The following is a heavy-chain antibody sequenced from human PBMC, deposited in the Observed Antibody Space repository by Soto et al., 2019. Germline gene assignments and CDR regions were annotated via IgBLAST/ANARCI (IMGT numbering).Heavy chain of an antibody. J-gene: IGHJ4*02. CDR3: ASCPLVALNDFES. CDR1: GGTFRNYP. CDR2: IFPLTDIP. Sequence: QVQLVQSGTEVKKPGSSVKVSCKASGGTFRNYPINWVRQAPGQGLEWMGSIFPLTDIPDYAQNFQARLTISADKSTSTAYMELSSLTSDDVAMLFCASCPLVALNDFESWGQGTLVTVSS. V-gene: IGHV1-69*02.